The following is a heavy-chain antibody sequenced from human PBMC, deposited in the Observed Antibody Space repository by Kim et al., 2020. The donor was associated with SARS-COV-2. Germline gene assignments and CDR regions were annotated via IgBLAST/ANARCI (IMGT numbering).Heavy chain of an antibody. J-gene: IGHJ4*02. CDR2: ISGSGGST. Sequence: GGSLRLSCAASGFTFSSYAMSWVLQAPGKGLEWVSAISGSGGSTYYADSVKGRFTISRDNSKNTLYLQMNSLRAEDTAVYYCAKYITMVRGVHLDYWGQGTLVTVSS. CDR3: AKYITMVRGVHLDY. CDR1: GFTFSSYA. V-gene: IGHV3-23*01. D-gene: IGHD3-10*01.